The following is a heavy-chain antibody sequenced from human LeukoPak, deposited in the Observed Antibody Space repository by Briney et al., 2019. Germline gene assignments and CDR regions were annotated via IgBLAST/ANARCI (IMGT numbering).Heavy chain of an antibody. D-gene: IGHD6-13*01. CDR3: AKDKTIAAPGGDAFDI. CDR1: GFTFSSYA. V-gene: IGHV3-23*01. CDR2: ISGSGGST. Sequence: GGSLRLSCAASGFTFSSYAMSWVRQAPGKGLEWVSAISGSGGSTHYADSVKGRFTISRDNSKNTLYLQMNSLRAEDTAVYYCAKDKTIAAPGGDAFDIWGQGTMVTVSS. J-gene: IGHJ3*02.